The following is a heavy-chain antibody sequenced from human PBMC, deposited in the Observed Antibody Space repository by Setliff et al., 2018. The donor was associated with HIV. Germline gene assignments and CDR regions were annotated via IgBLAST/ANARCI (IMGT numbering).Heavy chain of an antibody. V-gene: IGHV1-18*01. CDR3: ARERWSRYCSSSSCYRDLDY. Sequence: ASVMVSCKASGYTFTSYGISWVRQAPGQGIEWMGWISAYNGNTNYAQNLQGRVTMTIDTSTSTAYMELRSLRSDDTAVYYCARERWSRYCSSSSCYRDLDYWGQGTLVTVSS. CDR1: GYTFTSYG. CDR2: ISAYNGNT. D-gene: IGHD2-2*01. J-gene: IGHJ4*02.